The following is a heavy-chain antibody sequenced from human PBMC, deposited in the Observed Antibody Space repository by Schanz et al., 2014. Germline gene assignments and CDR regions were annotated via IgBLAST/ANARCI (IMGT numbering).Heavy chain of an antibody. V-gene: IGHV1-2*02. Sequence: QVQLMQSGAEMKKPGASVKVSCKASGYSFTDFYIHWLRQAPGQGPEWLGWINPNSDGTKYAQKLQGRVTMTRDTSVNTAYLDLSSLTSDDTAVYYCARGDVNWFDPWGQGTLVTVSS. CDR3: ARGDVNWFDP. CDR2: INPNSDGT. CDR1: GYSFTDFY. J-gene: IGHJ5*02.